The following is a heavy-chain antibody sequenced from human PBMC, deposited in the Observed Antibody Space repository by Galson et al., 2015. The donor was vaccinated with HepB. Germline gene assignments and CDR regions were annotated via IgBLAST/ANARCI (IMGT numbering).Heavy chain of an antibody. J-gene: IGHJ4*02. CDR2: ISSSSSYI. V-gene: IGHV3-21*01. D-gene: IGHD6-19*01. CDR1: GFTFTAYT. Sequence: SLRLSCAASGFTFTAYTMTWIRQAPGKGLEWVSSISSSSSYIYYADSVKGRFTISRDNAKNSLYLQMNSLRAEDTAVYYCARGGYSSGWSYWGQGTLVTVSS. CDR3: ARGGYSSGWSY.